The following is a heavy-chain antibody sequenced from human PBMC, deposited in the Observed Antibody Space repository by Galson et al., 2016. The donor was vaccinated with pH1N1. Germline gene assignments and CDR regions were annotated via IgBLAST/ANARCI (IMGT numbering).Heavy chain of an antibody. Sequence: SETLSLTCSVSGGSISNYYWRWVRQPPGKGLEWIGYVFYSGSTYYNPSLKSRVTISVDTSKNQFSLKLNSLIAADTAVYYCARQVAVAGSFYMDYWGQGNLVTVSS. CDR2: VFYSGST. CDR3: ARQVAVAGSFYMDY. J-gene: IGHJ4*02. D-gene: IGHD6-19*01. CDR1: GGSISNYY. V-gene: IGHV4-59*01.